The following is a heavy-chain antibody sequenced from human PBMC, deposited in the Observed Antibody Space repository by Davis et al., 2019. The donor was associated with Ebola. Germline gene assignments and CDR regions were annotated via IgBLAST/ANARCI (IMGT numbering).Heavy chain of an antibody. CDR3: AREWLGWFDP. Sequence: SVKVSCKASGGTFSSYAISWVRQAPGQGLEWMGRIIPIFGIANYAQKFQGRVTITADESTSTAYMELSSLRSEDTAVYYCAREWLGWFDPWGQGTLVTVSS. CDR1: GGTFSSYA. V-gene: IGHV1-69*13. J-gene: IGHJ5*02. CDR2: IIPIFGIA. D-gene: IGHD3-22*01.